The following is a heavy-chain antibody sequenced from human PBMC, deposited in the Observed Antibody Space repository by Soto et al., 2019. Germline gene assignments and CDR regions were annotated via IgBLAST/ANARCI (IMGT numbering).Heavy chain of an antibody. J-gene: IGHJ4*02. Sequence: GSLRLSCAASGLSFSSYAMSWVRQAPGKGLEWVSAISGSGGSTYYADSVKGRFTISRDNSKNTLYLQMKSLRAEDTAVYYCAKDLVTMVRGVPSGPFGYWGQGTLVTVSS. CDR1: GLSFSSYA. V-gene: IGHV3-23*01. CDR3: AKDLVTMVRGVPSGPFGY. CDR2: ISGSGGST. D-gene: IGHD3-10*01.